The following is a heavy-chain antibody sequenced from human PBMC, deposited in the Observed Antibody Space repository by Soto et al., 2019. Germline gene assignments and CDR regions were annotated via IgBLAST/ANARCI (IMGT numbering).Heavy chain of an antibody. CDR2: IGTAGDT. J-gene: IGHJ4*02. V-gene: IGHV3-13*01. CDR1: GLTFSNYD. CDR3: ASGRLISLYYFDY. Sequence: EVQLVESGGGLVQPGASLRLSCAASGLTFSNYDMHWVRQVTGKGLEWVSTIGTAGDTYYPGSVKGRFTISRENAKNSLYLQMHSLRAEDTAVYYCASGRLISLYYFDYWGQGTLVTVSS. D-gene: IGHD2-15*01.